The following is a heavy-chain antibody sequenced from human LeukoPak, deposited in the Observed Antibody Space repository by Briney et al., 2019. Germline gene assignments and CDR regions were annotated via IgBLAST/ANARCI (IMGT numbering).Heavy chain of an antibody. D-gene: IGHD3-22*01. Sequence: ASVKVSCKASGGTFSSYAISWVRQAPGQGLEWMGGIIPIFGTANYAQKFQGRVTMTRDTSISTAYMELSRLRSDDTAVYYCARDAYYYDSSGYFPDYWGQGTLVTVSS. CDR2: IIPIFGTA. CDR1: GGTFSSYA. V-gene: IGHV1-69*05. CDR3: ARDAYYYDSSGYFPDY. J-gene: IGHJ4*02.